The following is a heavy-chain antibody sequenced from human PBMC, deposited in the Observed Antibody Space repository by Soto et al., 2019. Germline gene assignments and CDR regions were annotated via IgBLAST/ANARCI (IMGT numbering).Heavy chain of an antibody. CDR2: INPNSGGT. D-gene: IGHD6-6*01. CDR3: ARERNAYSSSSDWFDP. CDR1: GYTFTGYY. Sequence: ASVKVSCKASGYTFTGYYMHWVRQAPGQGLEWMGWINPNSGGTNYAQKFQGRVTMTRDTSTSTAYMELSRLRSDDTAVYYCARERNAYSSSSDWFDPWGQGTLVTVSS. V-gene: IGHV1-2*02. J-gene: IGHJ5*02.